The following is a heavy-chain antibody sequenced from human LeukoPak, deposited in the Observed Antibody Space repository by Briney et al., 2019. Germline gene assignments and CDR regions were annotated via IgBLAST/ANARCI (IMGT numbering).Heavy chain of an antibody. D-gene: IGHD3-3*01. CDR1: GGSINSSSYY. CDR2: IYYSGST. Sequence: SETLSLTCTVSGGSINSSSYYWGWIRQPPGKGLEWIGSIYYSGSTYYNPSLRSRVTISVDTSKNQFSLKLSSVTATDTAVYYCAGTIFGVGYFDYWGQGTLVTVSS. CDR3: AGTIFGVGYFDY. V-gene: IGHV4-39*07. J-gene: IGHJ4*02.